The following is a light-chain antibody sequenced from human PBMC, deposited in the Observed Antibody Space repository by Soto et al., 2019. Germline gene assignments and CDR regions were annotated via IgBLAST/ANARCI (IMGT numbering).Light chain of an antibody. CDR1: QSVNTN. Sequence: DILITQAPATLSESPGERATISCRASQSVNTNLAGYQQKPGQAPRLLIYGASTRATGIPARFSGSGSGTEFTLTISSLQSEDFAVYYCQQYNTWPPVTFGGGTKVDI. CDR3: QQYNTWPPVT. J-gene: IGKJ4*01. CDR2: GAS. V-gene: IGKV3-15*01.